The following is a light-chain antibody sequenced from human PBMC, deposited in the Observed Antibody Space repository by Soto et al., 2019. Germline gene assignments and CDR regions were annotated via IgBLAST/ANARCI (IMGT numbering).Light chain of an antibody. CDR2: GAF. V-gene: IGKV3-20*01. CDR3: QQYGSSPRT. CDR1: QSVSSNY. Sequence: EIVLTPSPDTLSLSPGERATFSCRASQSVSSNYLAWYQQKPGQAPRLLIYGAFKRATGIPDRFSGSGSGTDFTLTISRMEPEDFAVYCCQQYGSSPRTFGQGTKVAIK. J-gene: IGKJ1*01.